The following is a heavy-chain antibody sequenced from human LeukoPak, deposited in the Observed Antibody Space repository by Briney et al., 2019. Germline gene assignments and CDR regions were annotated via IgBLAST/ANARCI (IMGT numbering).Heavy chain of an antibody. CDR2: ISSSSSYI. Sequence: GGSLRLSCAASGFTFSDFYMNWVRQAPGKGLEWVSSISSSSSYIYYADSVKGRFTISRDNAKNSLYLQMNSLRAEDTAVYYCARDRTTISDAFDIWGQGTMVTVSS. D-gene: IGHD3-9*01. J-gene: IGHJ3*02. CDR3: ARDRTTISDAFDI. CDR1: GFTFSDFY. V-gene: IGHV3-21*01.